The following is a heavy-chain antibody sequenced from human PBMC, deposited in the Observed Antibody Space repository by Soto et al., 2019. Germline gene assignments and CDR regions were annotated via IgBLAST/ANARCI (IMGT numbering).Heavy chain of an antibody. CDR2: ISYDGSNK. CDR1: GFTFSSYA. J-gene: IGHJ3*02. Sequence: QVQLVESGGGVVQPGRSLRLSCAASGFTFSSYAMHWVRQAPGKGLEWVAVISYDGSNKYYADSVKGRFTISRDNSKKKLYLQMNSLRAEDKAVYYCARSSSRSGSYFDAFDIWGQGTMVTVSS. D-gene: IGHD1-26*01. V-gene: IGHV3-30-3*01. CDR3: ARSSSRSGSYFDAFDI.